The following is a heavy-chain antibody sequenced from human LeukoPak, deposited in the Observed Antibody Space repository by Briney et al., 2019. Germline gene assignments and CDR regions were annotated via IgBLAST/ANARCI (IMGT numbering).Heavy chain of an antibody. Sequence: GGSLRLSCTASGFTFSSYGMHWVRQAPGKGLEWVAVIWYDGSGKYYADSVKGRFAISRDNSRNTLYLEMNSLRAEDTAVYYCAREPPDYDSSGYYDFWGQGALVTISS. V-gene: IGHV3-33*01. D-gene: IGHD3-22*01. CDR3: AREPPDYDSSGYYDF. CDR2: IWYDGSGK. J-gene: IGHJ4*02. CDR1: GFTFSSYG.